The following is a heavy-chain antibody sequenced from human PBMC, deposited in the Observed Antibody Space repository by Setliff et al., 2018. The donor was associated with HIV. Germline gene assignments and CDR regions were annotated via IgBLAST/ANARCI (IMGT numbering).Heavy chain of an antibody. CDR1: DYSITSGYY. V-gene: IGHV4-38-2*01. J-gene: IGHJ4*02. CDR3: ARLIHTGLLYFDF. Sequence: SETLSLTCGISDYSITSGYYWGWIRQPPGKGLEWIGGIYRSGSTYDNPSLKSRVTISFDTSKNQFSLILTSVTAADTAVYYCARLIHTGLLYFDFWGLGTLVTVSS. CDR2: IYRSGST. D-gene: IGHD2-8*02.